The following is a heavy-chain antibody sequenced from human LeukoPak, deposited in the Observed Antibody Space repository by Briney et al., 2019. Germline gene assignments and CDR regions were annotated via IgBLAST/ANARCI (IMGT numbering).Heavy chain of an antibody. CDR1: GFTFSSYG. V-gene: IGHV3-30*03. D-gene: IGHD4-23*01. Sequence: GRSLRLSCAASGFTFSSYGMHWVRQAPGKGLEWVAVISYDGSNKYYADSVKGRFTISRDNSKNTLYLQMNSLRTEDTAVYYCQTRSCGDYGGTSAFDYWGQGTLVTVSS. J-gene: IGHJ4*02. CDR2: ISYDGSNK. CDR3: QTRSCGDYGGTSAFDY.